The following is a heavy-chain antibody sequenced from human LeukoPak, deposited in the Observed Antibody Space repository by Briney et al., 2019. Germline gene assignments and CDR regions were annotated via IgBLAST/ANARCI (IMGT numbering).Heavy chain of an antibody. CDR2: IIPIFGTA. J-gene: IGHJ5*02. Sequence: SVKVSCKASGGTFSSYAISWVRQAPGQGLEWMGRIIPIFGTANYAQKFQGRVTITADKSTSTAYMELSSLRSEDTAVYYCEIPRGQYDSSGYYYHWGQGTLVTVSS. V-gene: IGHV1-69*06. CDR3: EIPRGQYDSSGYYYH. CDR1: GGTFSSYA. D-gene: IGHD3-22*01.